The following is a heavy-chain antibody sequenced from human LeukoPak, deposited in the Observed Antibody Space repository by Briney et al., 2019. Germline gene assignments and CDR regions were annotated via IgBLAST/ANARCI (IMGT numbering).Heavy chain of an antibody. Sequence: ASVKVSCKASGGTFSSYAISWVRQAPGQGLEWMGRIIPIFGTANYAQKFQGRVTITTDESTSTAYMELSSLRSEDTAVYYCARGQDWAAAGTGYYFDXXGQGTLVTV. CDR3: ARGQDWAAAGTGYYFDX. CDR1: GGTFSSYA. CDR2: IIPIFGTA. J-gene: IGHJ4*02. D-gene: IGHD6-13*01. V-gene: IGHV1-69*05.